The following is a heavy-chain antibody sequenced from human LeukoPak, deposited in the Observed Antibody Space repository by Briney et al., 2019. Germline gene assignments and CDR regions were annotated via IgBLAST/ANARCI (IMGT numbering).Heavy chain of an antibody. CDR1: GFTFSSYS. D-gene: IGHD2-15*01. V-gene: IGHV3-21*01. Sequence: GGSLRLSCAASGFTFSSYSMNWVRQAPGKGLEWVSSISSSSYIYYADSVKGRFTTSRGNAKNSLYLQMNSLRAEDTAVYYCARDLLGYCSGGSCSPFDYWGQGTLVTVSS. CDR3: ARDLLGYCSGGSCSPFDY. CDR2: ISSSSYI. J-gene: IGHJ4*02.